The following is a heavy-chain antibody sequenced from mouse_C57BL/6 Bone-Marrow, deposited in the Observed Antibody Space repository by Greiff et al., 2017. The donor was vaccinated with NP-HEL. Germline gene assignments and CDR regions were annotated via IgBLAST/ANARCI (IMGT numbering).Heavy chain of an antibody. CDR1: GYTFTDYY. Sequence: VQLKESGPVLVKPGASVKMSCKASGYTFTDYYMNWVKQSHGKSLEWIGVINPYNGGTSYNQKFKGKATLTVDKSSSTAYMELNSLTSEDSAVYYCARPTYDYTFAYWGQGTLVTVSA. CDR3: ARPTYDYTFAY. CDR2: INPYNGGT. V-gene: IGHV1-19*01. D-gene: IGHD2-4*01. J-gene: IGHJ3*01.